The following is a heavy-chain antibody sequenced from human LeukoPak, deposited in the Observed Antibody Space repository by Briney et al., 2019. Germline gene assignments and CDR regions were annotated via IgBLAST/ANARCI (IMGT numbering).Heavy chain of an antibody. CDR1: EFTFNNYG. D-gene: IGHD2-21*01. V-gene: IGHV3-23*01. J-gene: IGHJ4*02. Sequence: GGSLRLSCAASEFTFNNYGMGWVRQTPGKGLEWVATIGTSGANTYHADSVKGRFTISRDNSKSTLYLQMNSLRAEDTAVYHCAKKSGDHFHFDFWGQGTLVTVSS. CDR3: AKKSGDHFHFDF. CDR2: IGTSGANT.